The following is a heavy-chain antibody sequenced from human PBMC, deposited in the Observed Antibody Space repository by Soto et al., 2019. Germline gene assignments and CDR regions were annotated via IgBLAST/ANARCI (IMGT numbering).Heavy chain of an antibody. Sequence: GGSLRLSCAASGFTVSSHAMSWVRQAPGKGLEWVSAISGSGGSTYYADSVKGRFTISRDNSRNTVFLQMNTLGAEDTAIYYCATFMSVTGPGGGRACEDWGQGTRVTVSS. V-gene: IGHV3-23*01. CDR2: ISGSGGST. D-gene: IGHD6-19*01. CDR3: ATFMSVTGPGGGRACED. CDR1: GFTVSSHA. J-gene: IGHJ4*01.